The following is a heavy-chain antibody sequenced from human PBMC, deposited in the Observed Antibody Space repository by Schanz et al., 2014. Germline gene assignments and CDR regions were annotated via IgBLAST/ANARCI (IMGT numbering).Heavy chain of an antibody. CDR2: ITAYNGDT. CDR1: GGTFSSYT. Sequence: QVQLVQSWAEVKGPGSSVKVSCTASGGTFSSYTISWIRQAPGQGLEWMGWITAYNGDTNYALKLQGRVTMTTDTSTGTAYMELRSLTSEDTAVYYCARDRLECGAECYSVEVFEIWGQGTLVIVSS. J-gene: IGHJ4*02. V-gene: IGHV1-18*01. CDR3: ARDRLECGAECYSVEVFEI. D-gene: IGHD2-21*01.